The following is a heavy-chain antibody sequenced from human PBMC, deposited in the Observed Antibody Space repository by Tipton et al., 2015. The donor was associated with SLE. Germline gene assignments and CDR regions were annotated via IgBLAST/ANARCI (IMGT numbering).Heavy chain of an antibody. CDR3: ARESQYYASSATTVAFDI. CDR2: IYISGST. D-gene: IGHD3-22*01. Sequence: TLSLTCTVSGGSISSYYWSWIRQTAGKGLEWIGRIYISGSTKYNPSIKSRVTMSVDTSKNQFSLKLSSVTAADTAMYYCARESQYYASSATTVAFDIWGQGTMVTVSS. CDR1: GGSISSYY. V-gene: IGHV4-4*07. J-gene: IGHJ3*02.